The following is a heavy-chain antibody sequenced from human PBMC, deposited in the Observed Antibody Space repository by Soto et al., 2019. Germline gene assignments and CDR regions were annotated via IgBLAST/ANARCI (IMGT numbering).Heavy chain of an antibody. CDR1: GYTFTSYG. CDR3: ASWGGYYDSSGYCMDV. V-gene: IGHV1-18*01. D-gene: IGHD3-22*01. J-gene: IGHJ6*02. CDR2: ISAYNGNT. Sequence: ASVKVSCKASGYTFTSYGFSWVRQAPGQGLEWMGWISAYNGNTNYAQNVQGRVTMTTDTSTSTAYMELRSLRSDDTAVYYCASWGGYYDSSGYCMDVWGQGTTVTVSS.